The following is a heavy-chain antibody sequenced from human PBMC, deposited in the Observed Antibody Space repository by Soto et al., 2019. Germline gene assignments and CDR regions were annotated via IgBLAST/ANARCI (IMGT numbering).Heavy chain of an antibody. J-gene: IGHJ5*02. V-gene: IGHV1-3*01. CDR1: GYTFTRSG. Sequence: ASVKVSCKASGYTFTRSGISWVRQAPAQGPEWMGWINAGNGNTKYSQKFQGRVTITRDTSASTAYMELSSLRSEDTAVYYCARDPFADSAVAVMTWFDPWGQGTLVTVSS. CDR2: INAGNGNT. CDR3: ARDPFADSAVAVMTWFDP. D-gene: IGHD6-19*01.